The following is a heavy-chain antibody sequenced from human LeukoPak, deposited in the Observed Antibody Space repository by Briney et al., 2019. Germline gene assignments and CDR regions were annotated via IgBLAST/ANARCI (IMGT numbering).Heavy chain of an antibody. V-gene: IGHV3-30*02. Sequence: GWSLRLSCAASGFTFSSYGMHWVRQAPGKGLEWVAFIRYDGSNKYYADSVKGRFTISRDNSKNTLYLQMNSLRAEDTAVYYCAILGGYSYGGRYFDYWGQGTLVTVSS. CDR2: IRYDGSNK. CDR3: AILGGYSYGGRYFDY. J-gene: IGHJ4*02. CDR1: GFTFSSYG. D-gene: IGHD5-18*01.